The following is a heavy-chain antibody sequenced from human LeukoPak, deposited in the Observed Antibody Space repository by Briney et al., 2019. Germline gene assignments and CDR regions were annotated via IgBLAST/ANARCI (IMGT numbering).Heavy chain of an antibody. D-gene: IGHD1-14*01. CDR3: ARHRVTGNYYFDY. CDR1: GYSISSGYY. V-gene: IGHV4-38-2*02. Sequence: SETLSLTCSVSGYSISSGYYWGWIRQPPGKGLEWIANIYHSGSTYYNPSLKSRVTISVDMSKNQFSLKLSSVTAADTAVYYCARHRVTGNYYFDYWGQGTLVTVSS. CDR2: IYHSGST. J-gene: IGHJ4*02.